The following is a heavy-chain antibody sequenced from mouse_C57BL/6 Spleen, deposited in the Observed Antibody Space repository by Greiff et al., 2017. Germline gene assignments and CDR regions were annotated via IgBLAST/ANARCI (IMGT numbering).Heavy chain of an antibody. V-gene: IGHV5-17*01. D-gene: IGHD4-1*01. J-gene: IGHJ2*01. CDR3: ARSNWDY. Sequence: EVMLVESGGGLVKPGGSLKLSCAASGFTFSDYGMHWVRQAPEKGLEWVAYISRGSSTIYYADTVKGRFTISRDNAKNTMFLQMTSLRSEDTARYYCARSNWDYWGQGTTLTVSS. CDR2: ISRGSSTI. CDR1: GFTFSDYG.